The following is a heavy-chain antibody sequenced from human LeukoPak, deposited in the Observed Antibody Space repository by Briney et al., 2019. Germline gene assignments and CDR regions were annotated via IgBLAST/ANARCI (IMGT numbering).Heavy chain of an antibody. CDR1: GFTVSSNY. CDR2: IYSGGST. D-gene: IGHD3-3*01. Sequence: GGSLRLSCAASGFTVSSNYMSWVRQAPGKGLEWVSVIYSGGSTYYADSVKGRFTISRDNSKNTLYLQMNSLRAEDTAVYYCARDFDYFWSGPVVWGQGTLVTVSS. J-gene: IGHJ4*02. CDR3: ARDFDYFWSGPVV. V-gene: IGHV3-53*01.